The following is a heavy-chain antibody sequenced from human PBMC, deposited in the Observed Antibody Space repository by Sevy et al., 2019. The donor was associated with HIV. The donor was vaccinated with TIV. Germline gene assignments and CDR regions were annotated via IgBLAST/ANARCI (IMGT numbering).Heavy chain of an antibody. Sequence: GGSLRLSCAASGFTFSSYWMSWVRQAPGKGLEWVANIKQDGSEKYYVDSVKGRFTISRDNAKNSLYLQMNSLRAEDTAMYYCASVRPKYRYFDLWGRGTLVTVSS. CDR2: IKQDGSEK. CDR1: GFTFSSYW. V-gene: IGHV3-7*01. J-gene: IGHJ2*01. CDR3: ASVRPKYRYFDL.